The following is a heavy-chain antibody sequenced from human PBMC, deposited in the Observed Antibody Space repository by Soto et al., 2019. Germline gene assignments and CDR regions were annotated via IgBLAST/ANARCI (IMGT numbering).Heavy chain of an antibody. Sequence: EVQLVESGGGLVQPGGSLRLYCAASGFTFSNYDMHWVRQGIGKGLEWVSSIGTGGDTYYPGSVKGLFTISRENAKNSLYLQMTRLGGGDTAVYYCARGRYCTSSTCSIMYYFDYWGQGPLVTVSS. CDR1: GFTFSNYD. V-gene: IGHV3-13*01. D-gene: IGHD2-2*01. J-gene: IGHJ4*02. CDR2: IGTGGDT. CDR3: ARGRYCTSSTCSIMYYFDY.